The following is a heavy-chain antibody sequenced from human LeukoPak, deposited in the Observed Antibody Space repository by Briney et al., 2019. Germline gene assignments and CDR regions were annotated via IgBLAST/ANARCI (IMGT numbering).Heavy chain of an antibody. Sequence: ALVKVSCKASGGTFSSYAISWVRQAPGQGLEWMGRIIPIFGIANYAQKFQGRVTITADKSTSTAYMELSSLRSEDTAVYYCARRGYYDSSGYYYFPYWGQGTLVTVSS. CDR1: GGTFSSYA. J-gene: IGHJ4*02. D-gene: IGHD3-22*01. CDR2: IIPIFGIA. V-gene: IGHV1-69*04. CDR3: ARRGYYDSSGYYYFPY.